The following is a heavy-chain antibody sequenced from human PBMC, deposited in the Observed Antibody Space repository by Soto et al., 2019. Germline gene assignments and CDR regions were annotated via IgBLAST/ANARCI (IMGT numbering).Heavy chain of an antibody. CDR2: INHSGST. V-gene: IGHV4-34*01. CDR1: GGSFSGYY. Sequence: QVQLQQWGAGLLKPSETLSLTCAVYGGSFSGYYWSWIRQPPGKGLEWIGEINHSGSTNYNPSLKSRVTISVETSKNQFSLKLSSVTAADTAVYYCARGTSTGTTVGPTYYWGQGTLVTVSS. J-gene: IGHJ4*02. CDR3: ARGTSTGTTVGPTYY. D-gene: IGHD1-7*01.